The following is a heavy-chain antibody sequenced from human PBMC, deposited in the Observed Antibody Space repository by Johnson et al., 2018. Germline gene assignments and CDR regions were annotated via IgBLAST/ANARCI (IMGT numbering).Heavy chain of an antibody. V-gene: IGHV3-7*01. CDR2: IKQDGREK. Sequence: VQLVQSGGGLVQPGGSLRLSCAGAGFSFSSYWMSWVRQAPGKGLEWVANIKQDGREKYYLDAVKGRFTIFRDNAKKSVTLQMSSRRVEDTAIYYCARQGAAVLDAFESWGQGTMVTVSS. J-gene: IGHJ3*01. D-gene: IGHD6-13*01. CDR1: GFSFSSYW. CDR3: ARQGAAVLDAFES.